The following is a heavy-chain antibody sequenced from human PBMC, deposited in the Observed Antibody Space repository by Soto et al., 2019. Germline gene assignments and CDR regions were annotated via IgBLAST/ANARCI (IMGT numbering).Heavy chain of an antibody. CDR3: AREDREWEPYYFDY. J-gene: IGHJ4*02. D-gene: IGHD1-26*01. CDR2: INAGNGNT. CDR1: GYTFTSYA. V-gene: IGHV1-3*01. Sequence: VKVSCKASGYTFTSYAMHWVRQAPGQRLEWMGWINAGNGNTKYSQKFQGRVTITRDTSASTAYMELSSLRSEDTAVYYCAREDREWEPYYFDYWGQGTLVTVSS.